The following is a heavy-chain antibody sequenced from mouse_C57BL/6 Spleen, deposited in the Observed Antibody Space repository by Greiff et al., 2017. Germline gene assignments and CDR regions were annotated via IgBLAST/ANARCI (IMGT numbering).Heavy chain of an antibody. V-gene: IGHV14-4*01. CDR1: GFNIKDDY. D-gene: IGHD1-1*01. CDR3: TALLRGGY. Sequence: FQLQQSGAELVRPGASVKLSCTASGFNIKDDYMHWVKQRPEQGLEWIGWIDPENGDTEYASKFQGKATITADTSSNTAYLQLSSLTSEDTAVYYCTALLRGGYWGQGTTLTVSS. CDR2: IDPENGDT. J-gene: IGHJ2*01.